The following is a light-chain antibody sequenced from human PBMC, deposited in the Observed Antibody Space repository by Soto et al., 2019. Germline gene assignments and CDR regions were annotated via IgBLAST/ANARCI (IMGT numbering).Light chain of an antibody. CDR1: QDISSL. V-gene: IGKV1-5*03. CDR2: KAS. CDR3: QQYNTYSRT. Sequence: DIEMTQSPSTLPASVGDRVTITCRASQDISSLLAWYQQKQGKAPKLLIFKASSLQSGVPSRFSGSGYGTEFNLTISSLQTDDFATYYCQQYNTYSRTFGQGTKVDIK. J-gene: IGKJ1*01.